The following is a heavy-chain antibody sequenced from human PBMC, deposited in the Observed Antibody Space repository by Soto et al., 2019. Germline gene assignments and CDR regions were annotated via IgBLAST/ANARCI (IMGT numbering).Heavy chain of an antibody. V-gene: IGHV1-8*01. CDR3: ARVFYYGSVSYVGWFDP. CDR1: GYTFTSYD. D-gene: IGHD3-10*01. CDR2: MNPNSGNT. Sequence: QVQLVQSGAEVKKPGASVKVSCKASGYTFTSYDINCVRQATGQGLEWMGWMNPNSGNTGYAQKFQGRVTMTRNTAISTAYMELSSLRSEDTAVYYCARVFYYGSVSYVGWFDPWGQGTLVTVSS. J-gene: IGHJ5*02.